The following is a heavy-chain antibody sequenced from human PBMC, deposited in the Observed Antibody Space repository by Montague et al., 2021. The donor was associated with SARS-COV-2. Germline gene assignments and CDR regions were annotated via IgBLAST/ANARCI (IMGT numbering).Heavy chain of an antibody. CDR3: AREPYYYDSIGLNYYYYGLDV. D-gene: IGHD3-22*01. CDR1: GGSISSSNW. J-gene: IGHJ6*02. V-gene: IGHV4-4*02. Sequence: SETLSLTCAVSGGSISSSNWWSWVRQPPGKGLEWIGEIYHSGSTNYNPSLKSRVTISVDKSKNQFFLKRSSVTAADTAVYYCAREPYYYDSIGLNYYYYGLDVWGQGTTVTVSS. CDR2: IYHSGST.